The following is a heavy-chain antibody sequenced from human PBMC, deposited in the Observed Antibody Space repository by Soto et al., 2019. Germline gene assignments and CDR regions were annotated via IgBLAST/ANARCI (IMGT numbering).Heavy chain of an antibody. CDR3: AHRRKRTGVSRSGGKYYGGFDY. Sequence: GRTLVNPTHTLTLTCTFSGFSLSSRGMSVGWIRQPPQKALEWLTIIYWDDDKLYSPSLKGRLTITKDTSKNQVVLTMANVDPVDTATYYCAHRRKRTGVSRSGGKYYGGFDYWGQGILVTASS. D-gene: IGHD2-15*01. CDR1: GFSLSSRGMS. J-gene: IGHJ4*02. V-gene: IGHV2-5*02. CDR2: IYWDDDK.